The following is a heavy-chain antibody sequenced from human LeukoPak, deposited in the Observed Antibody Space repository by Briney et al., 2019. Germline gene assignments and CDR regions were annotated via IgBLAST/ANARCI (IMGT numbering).Heavy chain of an antibody. CDR2: ISGSGGGT. J-gene: IGHJ6*03. D-gene: IGHD3-16*01. CDR3: AKDYAGGWTKRGMHV. Sequence: GGSLRLSCAVSGFTFSSFAMSCVRQAPGKGLEWVSAISGSGGGTFYADSVRGRFTISRDNSKNTVYRQMNSLRAEDRAVYYCAKDYAGGWTKRGMHVWGKGATVTVSS. CDR1: GFTFSSFA. V-gene: IGHV3-23*01.